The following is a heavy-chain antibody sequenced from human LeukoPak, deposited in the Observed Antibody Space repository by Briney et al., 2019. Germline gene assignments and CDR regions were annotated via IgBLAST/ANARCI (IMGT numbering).Heavy chain of an antibody. J-gene: IGHJ4*02. CDR3: ARGGEFWSGLVDY. Sequence: GESLKISCKGSGYHFTSYWIGWGRPMPGKGLEWMGIIYPGDSDTRYSPSFQGQVTISADKSISTAYLQWSSLKASDTAMYYCARGGEFWSGLVDYWGQGTLVTVSS. V-gene: IGHV5-51*01. D-gene: IGHD3-3*01. CDR2: IYPGDSDT. CDR1: GYHFTSYW.